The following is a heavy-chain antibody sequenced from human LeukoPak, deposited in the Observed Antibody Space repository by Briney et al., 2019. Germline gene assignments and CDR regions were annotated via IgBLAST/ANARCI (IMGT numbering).Heavy chain of an antibody. Sequence: SETLSLTCTVSGGSIRTYYWNWIRQPAGKGLEWIGRIDGSGSTTFSPSLRSRVTMSVDSSKSQISLNLNSVTAADTAMYYCARSPLSSSGWYRADYWGQGTLVTVSS. CDR2: IDGSGST. J-gene: IGHJ4*02. CDR3: ARSPLSSSGWYRADY. V-gene: IGHV4-4*07. CDR1: GGSIRTYY. D-gene: IGHD6-19*01.